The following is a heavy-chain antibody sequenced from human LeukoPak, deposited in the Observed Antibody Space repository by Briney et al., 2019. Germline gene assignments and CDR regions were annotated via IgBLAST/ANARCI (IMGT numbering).Heavy chain of an antibody. Sequence: ASVKVSCKASGYTFTSNYIHWVRQAPGQGLEWMGMIYPRDGSTSYAQKLQGRVTMTTDTSTSTAYMELRSLRSDDTAVYHCARVGRYCSSTSCYTAYYYYGMDVWGQGTTVTVSS. CDR3: ARVGRYCSSTSCYTAYYYYGMDV. CDR2: IYPRDGST. CDR1: GYTFTSNY. V-gene: IGHV1-46*01. J-gene: IGHJ6*02. D-gene: IGHD2-2*02.